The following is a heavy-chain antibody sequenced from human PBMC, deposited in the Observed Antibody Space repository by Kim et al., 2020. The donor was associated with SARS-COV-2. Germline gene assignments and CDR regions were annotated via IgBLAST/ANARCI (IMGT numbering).Heavy chain of an antibody. CDR2: IYSGGST. V-gene: IGHV3-66*01. CDR1: GFTVSSNY. CDR3: ARLWFGELSRTFDI. J-gene: IGHJ3*02. Sequence: GGSLRLSCAASGFTVSSNYMSWVRQAPGKGLEWVSVIYSGGSTYYADSVKGRFTISRDNSKNTLYLQMNSLRAEDTAVYYCARLWFGELSRTFDIWGQGTMVTVSS. D-gene: IGHD3-10*01.